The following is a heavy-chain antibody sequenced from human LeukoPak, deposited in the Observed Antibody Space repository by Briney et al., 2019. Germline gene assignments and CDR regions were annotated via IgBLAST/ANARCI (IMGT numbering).Heavy chain of an antibody. Sequence: SETLSLTCTVSGGSIPTKNFYWGWLRQPPGKGLEWIGSVFYSGRTYYNPSLKSRVTISVDTSKNQFSLKLSSVTAADTAVYYCARRGCSGGSCYFTTWAHFDYWGQGTLVTVSS. J-gene: IGHJ4*02. V-gene: IGHV4-39*07. CDR2: VFYSGRT. CDR1: GGSIPTKNFY. CDR3: ARRGCSGGSCYFTTWAHFDY. D-gene: IGHD2-15*01.